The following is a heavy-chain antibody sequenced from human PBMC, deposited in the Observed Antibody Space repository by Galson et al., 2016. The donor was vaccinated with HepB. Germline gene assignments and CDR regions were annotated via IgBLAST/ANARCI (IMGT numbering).Heavy chain of an antibody. J-gene: IGHJ6*03. CDR1: GGSLSDSY. V-gene: IGHV4-34*01. CDR2: INHSGST. Sequence: SETLSLTCGVFGGSLSDSYWSWIRQSPGKGLEWIGEINHSGSTKYNPSLMSRVTISLDTSKTQFSLKLTSVIAADTAVYYCARGAFWDMYSHYYMDVWGKGTAVTVSS. D-gene: IGHD2-15*01. CDR3: ARGAFWDMYSHYYMDV.